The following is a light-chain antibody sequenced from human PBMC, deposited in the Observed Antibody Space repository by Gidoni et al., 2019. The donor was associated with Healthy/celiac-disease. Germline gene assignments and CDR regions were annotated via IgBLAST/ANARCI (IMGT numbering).Light chain of an antibody. V-gene: IGKV1-39*01. J-gene: IGKJ1*01. CDR3: QQGYSTPWT. CDR2: AAS. CDR1: QSISSY. Sequence: DIQITQSPSSLSASVGDRVTITCRASQSISSYLNWYQQKPGKAPKLLIYAASNLQSGVPSRFSGSGSGTDFTLTISSLQPEDFATYYCQQGYSTPWTFGQGTKVEIK.